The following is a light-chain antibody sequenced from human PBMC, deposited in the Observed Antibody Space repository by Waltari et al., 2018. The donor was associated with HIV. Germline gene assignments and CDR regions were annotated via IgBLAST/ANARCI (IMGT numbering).Light chain of an antibody. Sequence: QVVLTPPPSASASLGASVRLTCPLSSGHNNYVIAWHQQPPEKGPRFLMKLNSDGRHSKGDGVPDRFSGSSSGAERYLTISSLQSEDVADYFCQTWRTGLQVCGGGTRLTVL. J-gene: IGLJ3*02. CDR3: QTWRTGLQV. CDR1: SGHNNYV. V-gene: IGLV4-69*02. CDR2: LNSDGRH.